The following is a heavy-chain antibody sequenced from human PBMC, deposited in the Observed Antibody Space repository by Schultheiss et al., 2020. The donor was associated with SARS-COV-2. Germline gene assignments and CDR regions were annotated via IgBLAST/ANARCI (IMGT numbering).Heavy chain of an antibody. D-gene: IGHD3-10*01. Sequence: SQTLSLTCTVSGGSISSGSYYWSWIRQPAGKGLEWIGRIYTSGSTNYNPSLKSRVTISVDTSKNQFSLKLSSVTAADTAVYYCARGSRSYYYGMDVWGQGTTVTVSS. CDR1: GGSISSGSYY. V-gene: IGHV4-61*02. CDR2: IYTSGST. CDR3: ARGSRSYYYGMDV. J-gene: IGHJ6*02.